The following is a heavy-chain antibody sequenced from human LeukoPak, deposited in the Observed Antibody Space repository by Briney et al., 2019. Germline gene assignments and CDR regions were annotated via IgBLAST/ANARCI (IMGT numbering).Heavy chain of an antibody. CDR2: IYTSGST. J-gene: IGHJ5*02. Sequence: SETLSLTCTVSGGSISSSSYYWGWIRQPPGKGLEWIGRIYTSGSTNYNPSLKSRVTMSVDTSKNQFSLKLSSVTAADTAVYYCARDRGYSYGYNWFDPWGQGTLVTVSS. CDR1: GGSISSSSYY. CDR3: ARDRGYSYGYNWFDP. V-gene: IGHV4-39*07. D-gene: IGHD5-18*01.